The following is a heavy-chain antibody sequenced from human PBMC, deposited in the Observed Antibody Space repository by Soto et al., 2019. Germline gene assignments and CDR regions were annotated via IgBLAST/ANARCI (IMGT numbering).Heavy chain of an antibody. Sequence: QVQLVQSGAEMQQPGASVRVSCKASGGTFSKYAFSWVRQAPGQGLEWLGGTIPMFGTPNYAQKFQGRVAISADEATATVYMELSSMRSEDTAVYFCERPLRDRHYSYGMAVWGQGTTVTVSS. D-gene: IGHD3-22*01. CDR2: TIPMFGTP. J-gene: IGHJ6*02. CDR1: GGTFSKYA. V-gene: IGHV1-69*01. CDR3: ERPLRDRHYSYGMAV.